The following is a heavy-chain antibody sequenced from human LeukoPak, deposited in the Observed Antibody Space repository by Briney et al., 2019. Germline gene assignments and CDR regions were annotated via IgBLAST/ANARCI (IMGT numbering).Heavy chain of an antibody. V-gene: IGHV3-21*01. D-gene: IGHD5-18*01. Sequence: GGSLRPSCAASGFTFSSYSMSWVRQAPGKGLEWVSSISSSSSYIYYADSVKGRFTISRDNAKNSLYLQMNSLRAEDTAVYYCAREYRLPRYYFDYWGQGTLVTVSS. CDR1: GFTFSSYS. CDR3: AREYRLPRYYFDY. J-gene: IGHJ4*02. CDR2: ISSSSSYI.